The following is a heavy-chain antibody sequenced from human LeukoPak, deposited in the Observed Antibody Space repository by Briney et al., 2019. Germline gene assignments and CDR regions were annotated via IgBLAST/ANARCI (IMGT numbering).Heavy chain of an antibody. D-gene: IGHD2-15*01. CDR1: GGSISSYY. Sequence: SETLSLTCTVSGGSISSYYWSWIRQPAGKGLEWIGRIYTRGSTNYNPSLKSQVTMSVDTSKNQFSLKLSSVTAADTAVYYCARGSRRLCSGGSCYSTDWFDPWGQGTLVTVSS. CDR2: IYTRGST. J-gene: IGHJ5*02. V-gene: IGHV4-4*07. CDR3: ARGSRRLCSGGSCYSTDWFDP.